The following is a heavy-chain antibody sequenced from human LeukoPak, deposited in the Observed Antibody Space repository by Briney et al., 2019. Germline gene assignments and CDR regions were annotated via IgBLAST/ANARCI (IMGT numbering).Heavy chain of an antibody. Sequence: SETLSLTCAVYGGSFSGYYWSWLRQPPGKGLEWIGEINHSGSTNYNPSLKSRVTISVDTSKNQFSLKLSSVTAADTAVYYCARGRPNIVVVPAAIRGGRYYFDYWGQGTLVTVSS. CDR2: INHSGST. CDR1: GGSFSGYY. V-gene: IGHV4-34*01. D-gene: IGHD2-2*02. CDR3: ARGRPNIVVVPAAIRGGRYYFDY. J-gene: IGHJ4*02.